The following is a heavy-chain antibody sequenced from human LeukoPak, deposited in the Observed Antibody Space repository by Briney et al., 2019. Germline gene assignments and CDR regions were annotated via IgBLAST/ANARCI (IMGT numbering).Heavy chain of an antibody. CDR2: IYGDDAK. CDR1: GFSLSTSAVG. CDR3: AYCLTATAIRGWFDP. J-gene: IGHJ5*02. D-gene: IGHD2-15*01. V-gene: IGHV2-5*02. Sequence: SGPTLVKPTQTLTLTRTFSGFSLSTSAVGVGWIRQPPGKAPEWLAVIYGDDAKHYSPSLKSRLIITKDTSKNQVVLIMTNMDPIDTGTYYCAYCLTATAIRGWFDPWGQGTLVTVSS.